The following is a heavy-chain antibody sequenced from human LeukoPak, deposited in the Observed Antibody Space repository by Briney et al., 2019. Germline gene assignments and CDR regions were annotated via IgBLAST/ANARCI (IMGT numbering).Heavy chain of an antibody. J-gene: IGHJ5*02. Sequence: SETLSLTCAVSGGSISSGGYSWSWIRQPPGKGLEWIGYIYHSGSTYYNPSLKSRVTISVDRSKNQFSLKLSSVTAADTAVYYCAREEGRYTPLFDPWGQGTLVTVSS. D-gene: IGHD5-18*01. CDR1: GGSISSGGYS. CDR3: AREEGRYTPLFDP. CDR2: IYHSGST. V-gene: IGHV4-30-2*01.